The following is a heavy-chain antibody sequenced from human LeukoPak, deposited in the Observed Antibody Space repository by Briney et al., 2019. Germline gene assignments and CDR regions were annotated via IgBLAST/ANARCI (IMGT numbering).Heavy chain of an antibody. CDR1: GYTFTNYG. V-gene: IGHV1-18*01. CDR3: ARVHSYCTTNSWHDY. Sequence: GASVKVSCKASGYTFTNYGISWVQQAPGQGLEWMGWISAYNGNTEYAQKYQGRITMTTDTSTSTAYMDLRSLRSDDTAVYYCARVHSYCTTNSWHDYWGQGTLVTVSS. D-gene: IGHD2-2*01. CDR2: ISAYNGNT. J-gene: IGHJ4*02.